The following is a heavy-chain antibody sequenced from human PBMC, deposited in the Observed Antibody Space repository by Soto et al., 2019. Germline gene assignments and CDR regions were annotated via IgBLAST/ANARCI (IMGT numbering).Heavy chain of an antibody. CDR1: GWSLSGYG. Sequence: GGSLPLSCAGSGWSLSGYGMQWVRQAKGKGLEWVAVIWYDGSNKYYGDSVKGRFTISRDNSKNTLYLQMNSLGAEDTAVYYCARDGEGYCSGGSCYVGWFDPWGQGTLVTVSS. D-gene: IGHD2-15*01. CDR2: IWYDGSNK. J-gene: IGHJ5*02. V-gene: IGHV3-33*01. CDR3: ARDGEGYCSGGSCYVGWFDP.